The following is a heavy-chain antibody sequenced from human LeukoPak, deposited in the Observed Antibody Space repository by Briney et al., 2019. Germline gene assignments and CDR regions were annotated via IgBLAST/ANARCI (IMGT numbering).Heavy chain of an antibody. V-gene: IGHV3-21*01. CDR3: SIGIPRDFWSGYYYDAFHI. CDR2: ISSSSTYF. J-gene: IGHJ3*02. D-gene: IGHD3-3*01. CDR1: GFTFSTYS. Sequence: GGSLRLSCAASGFTFSTYSMNWVRQAPGKGPEWVSSISSSSTYFFYADSVRGRFTVSRDNAKNSLYLQMNNLRAEDTAVYYCSIGIPRDFWSGYYYDAFHIWGQGTSVTVSS.